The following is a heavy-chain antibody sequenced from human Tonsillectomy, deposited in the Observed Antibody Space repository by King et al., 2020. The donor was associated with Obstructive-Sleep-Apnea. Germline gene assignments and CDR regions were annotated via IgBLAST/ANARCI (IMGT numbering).Heavy chain of an antibody. CDR2: ISAYNGNT. CDR3: ARRDCSSTSCSRYYFDY. D-gene: IGHD2-2*01. V-gene: IGHV1-18*01. CDR1: GYTFTSYG. Sequence: VQLVESGAEVKKPGASVKVSCKASGYTFTSYGISWVLQAPGQGLEWMGWISAYNGNTNYAQKLQGRVTMTTDTSTSTAYMELRSLRSDDTAVYYCARRDCSSTSCSRYYFDYWGQGTLVTVSS. J-gene: IGHJ4*02.